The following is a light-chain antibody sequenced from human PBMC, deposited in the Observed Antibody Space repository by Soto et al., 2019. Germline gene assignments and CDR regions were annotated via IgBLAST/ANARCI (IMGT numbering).Light chain of an antibody. Sequence: TVLTQSPGTLSLSPGERATLSCRASQTVAGSYLAWYQHRPGQAPRLLIYAASTRATCIPDRFSASGSGRDFTLTSSRLEHEDFAVYYCQQYSNWYTFGQGTKVEV. J-gene: IGKJ2*01. CDR3: QQYSNWYT. V-gene: IGKV3-20*01. CDR1: QTVAGSY. CDR2: AAS.